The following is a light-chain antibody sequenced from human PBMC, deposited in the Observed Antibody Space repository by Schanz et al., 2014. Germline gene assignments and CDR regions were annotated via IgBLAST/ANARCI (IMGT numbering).Light chain of an antibody. CDR1: QSISKY. Sequence: EIVLTQSPATLSLSPGERATLSCRASQSISKYLAWYQQKPGQAPRLLIYSSSNRATGIPARFSGSGSGTDFTLTISSLEPEDFAVYYCQQRSNWPTFGQGTKLEIK. J-gene: IGKJ2*01. CDR2: SSS. V-gene: IGKV3-11*01. CDR3: QQRSNWPT.